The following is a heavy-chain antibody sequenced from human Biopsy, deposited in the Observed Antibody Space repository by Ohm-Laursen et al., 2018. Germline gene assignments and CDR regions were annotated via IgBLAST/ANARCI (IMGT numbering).Heavy chain of an antibody. CDR1: GFTFSSYA. CDR2: ISETSSHI. J-gene: IGHJ6*02. D-gene: IGHD4-23*01. V-gene: IGHV3-21*04. Sequence: SLRLSCSASGFTFSSYAMNWVRQAPGKGLEWISYISETSSHIYDADSMKGRVTISRDNAKNSLYLQMHSLRAEDTAVYYCARDTRWSPYSMDVWGQGTTVTVSS. CDR3: ARDTRWSPYSMDV.